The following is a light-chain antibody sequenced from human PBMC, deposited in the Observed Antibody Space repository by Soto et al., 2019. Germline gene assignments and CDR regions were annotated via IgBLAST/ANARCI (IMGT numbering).Light chain of an antibody. CDR2: LNSDGSH. V-gene: IGLV4-69*01. CDR1: SGHGSYA. J-gene: IGLJ2*01. CDR3: QTWGTGIVV. Sequence: QSVLTQSPSASASLGASVTLTCTLSSGHGSYAIAWHQQQPEKGPRHLMKLNSDGSHSTGDGIPDRFSGSSSGADRYLTISRRQSEDEADYYCQTWGTGIVVFGGGTKRTVL.